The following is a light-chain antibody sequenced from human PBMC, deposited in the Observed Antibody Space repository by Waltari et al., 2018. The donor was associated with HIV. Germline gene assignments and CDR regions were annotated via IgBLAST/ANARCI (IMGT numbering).Light chain of an antibody. Sequence: SYELTQPPSVSVSPGQTASITCSGDQLGDKFVCWFQQRPGQPPVLVMYKDSKRPSGIPERFSGSNSGNTATLTITGTQSMDEADYYCQAWDRSVVFGGGTKLTVL. CDR1: QLGDKF. CDR3: QAWDRSVV. CDR2: KDS. J-gene: IGLJ2*01. V-gene: IGLV3-1*01.